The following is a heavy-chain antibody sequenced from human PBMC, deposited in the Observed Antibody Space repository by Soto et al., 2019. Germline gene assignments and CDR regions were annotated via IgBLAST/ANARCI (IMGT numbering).Heavy chain of an antibody. J-gene: IGHJ4*02. CDR3: AKENDFWSGSEYYFDY. CDR2: ISGRGGST. V-gene: IGHV3-23*01. CDR1: GFTFSSYA. Sequence: EVQLLESGGGLVQPGGSLRLSCAASGFTFSSYAMSWVRQALGKGLEWVSAISGRGGSTYSADSVKGRFPISRDNSKNTLYLQMNSLRAEETAVYYCAKENDFWSGSEYYFDYWCQGTLVTVSS. D-gene: IGHD3-3*01.